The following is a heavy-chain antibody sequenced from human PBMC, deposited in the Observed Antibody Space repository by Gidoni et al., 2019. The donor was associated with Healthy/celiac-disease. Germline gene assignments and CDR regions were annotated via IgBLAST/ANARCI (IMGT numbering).Heavy chain of an antibody. CDR1: GFTFSSYG. Sequence: QVQLVESGGGVVQPGRSLRLSCDASGFTFSSYGMHWVRQAPGKGLEWVAVISYDGSNKYYADSVKGRFTIARDNSKNTLYLQMNSLRAEDTAVYYCAKVAYSSSWSVDYWGQGTLVTVSS. CDR2: ISYDGSNK. V-gene: IGHV3-30*18. D-gene: IGHD6-13*01. CDR3: AKVAYSSSWSVDY. J-gene: IGHJ4*02.